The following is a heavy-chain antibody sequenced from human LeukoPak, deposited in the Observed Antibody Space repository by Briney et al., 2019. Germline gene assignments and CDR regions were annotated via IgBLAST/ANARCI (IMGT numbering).Heavy chain of an antibody. V-gene: IGHV1-2*02. J-gene: IGHJ4*02. CDR3: ARGGHIVVVTAIF. D-gene: IGHD2-21*02. CDR2: INPNSGGT. CDR1: GYTFTGYY. Sequence: ASVKDSCKASGYTFTGYYMHWVRQAPGRGLEWMGWINPNSGGTNYAQKFQGRVTMTRDTSISTAYMELSRLRSDDTAVYYCARGGHIVVVTAIFWGQGTLVTVSS.